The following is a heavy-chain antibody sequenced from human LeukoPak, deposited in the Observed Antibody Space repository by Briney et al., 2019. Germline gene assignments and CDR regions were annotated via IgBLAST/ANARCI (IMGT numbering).Heavy chain of an antibody. CDR1: GYTFTSYG. CDR3: ARALYCSSTSCYTVHWYFDL. D-gene: IGHD2-2*02. V-gene: IGHV1-18*01. Sequence: GASVKVFCKASGYTFTSYGISWVRQAPGQGLEWMGWISAYNGNTNYAQKLQGRVTMTTDTSTSTAYMELRSLRSDDTAVYYCARALYCSSTSCYTVHWYFDLWGRGTLVTVSS. J-gene: IGHJ2*01. CDR2: ISAYNGNT.